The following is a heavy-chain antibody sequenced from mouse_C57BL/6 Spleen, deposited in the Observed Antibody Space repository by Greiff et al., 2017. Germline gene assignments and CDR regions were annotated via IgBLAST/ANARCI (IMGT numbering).Heavy chain of an antibody. CDR1: GYTFTSYW. CDR3: ASLYGNYGAMDY. CDR2: IDPSDSYT. J-gene: IGHJ4*01. D-gene: IGHD2-1*01. V-gene: IGHV1-69*01. Sequence: VKLQQPGAELVMPGASVKLSCKASGYTFTSYWMHWVKQRPGQGLEWIGEIDPSDSYTNYNQKFKGKSTLTVDKSSSTAYMQLSSLTSEDSAVYYCASLYGNYGAMDYWGQGTSVTVSS.